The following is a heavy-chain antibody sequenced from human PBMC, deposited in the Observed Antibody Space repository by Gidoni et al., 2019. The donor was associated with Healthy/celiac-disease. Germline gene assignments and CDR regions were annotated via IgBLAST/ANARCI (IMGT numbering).Heavy chain of an antibody. J-gene: IGHJ4*02. CDR1: GYTFTSYY. CDR2: INPSGGST. Sequence: QVQLVQSGAEVQQPGASVTVSCKASGYTFTSYYMHWVRQAPGQGLAWMGIINPSGGSTSYAQKFQGRVTMTRDTSTSTVYMELSSLRSEDTAVYYCARAPGWGNYFDYWGQGTLVTVSS. D-gene: IGHD3-16*01. V-gene: IGHV1-46*01. CDR3: ARAPGWGNYFDY.